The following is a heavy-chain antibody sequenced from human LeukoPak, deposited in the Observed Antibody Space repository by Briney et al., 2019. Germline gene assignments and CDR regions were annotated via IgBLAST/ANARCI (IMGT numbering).Heavy chain of an antibody. D-gene: IGHD3-16*01. Sequence: GGSLRLSCAASGLTFSNYEMNWVRQAPGKGLEWVSYISTSGSTIYYADSVKGRFTISRDNAKKSLFPQVNSLRVEDTAVYYCATFWGNPPHWGQGTLVTVSS. V-gene: IGHV3-48*03. CDR3: ATFWGNPPH. CDR2: ISTSGSTI. CDR1: GLTFSNYE. J-gene: IGHJ4*02.